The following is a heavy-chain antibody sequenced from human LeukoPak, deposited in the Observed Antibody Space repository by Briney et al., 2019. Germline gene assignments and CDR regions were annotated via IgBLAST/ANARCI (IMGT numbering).Heavy chain of an antibody. D-gene: IGHD2-8*01. J-gene: IGHJ4*02. CDR1: GGSFSGYY. Sequence: PSETLSLTCTVYGGSFSGYYWTWIRRSPGMGLEWIGEIIHSGRTNYNPSLTSRVTISVDTSKNQFSLELSSVTAADTAVYYCARGILVTVYAAFDYWGQGTLVTVSS. CDR2: IIHSGRT. V-gene: IGHV4-34*01. CDR3: ARGILVTVYAAFDY.